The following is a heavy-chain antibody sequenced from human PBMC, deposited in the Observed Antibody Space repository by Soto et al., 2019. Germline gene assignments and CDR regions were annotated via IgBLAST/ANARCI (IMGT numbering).Heavy chain of an antibody. CDR3: ARGGERITMIVVVPEHYDY. J-gene: IGHJ4*02. Sequence: GESLKISCKGSGYSFTSYWISWVRQMPGKGLEWMGRIDPSDSYTNYSPSFQGHVTISADKSISTAYLQWSSLKASDTAMYYCARGGERITMIVVVPEHYDYWGQGTLVTVSS. CDR2: IDPSDSYT. V-gene: IGHV5-10-1*01. CDR1: GYSFTSYW. D-gene: IGHD3-22*01.